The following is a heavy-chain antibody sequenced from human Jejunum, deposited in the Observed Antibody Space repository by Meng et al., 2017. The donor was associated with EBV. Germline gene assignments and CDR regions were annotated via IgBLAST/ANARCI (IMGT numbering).Heavy chain of an antibody. CDR2: IKIDGSYT. Sequence: EVVLVGSGGGLFLPGVSLRLSCAASGFTFGEKWLYWVRQAPGKGLVWGSRIKIDGSYTSYADPVKGRFTTSRDNGKNTLYLQMNGLRDEDTAVYYCARDYNSIPDYWGQGTLVTVSS. CDR1: GFTFGEKW. CDR3: ARDYNSIPDY. J-gene: IGHJ4*02. D-gene: IGHD1-20*01. V-gene: IGHV3-74*01.